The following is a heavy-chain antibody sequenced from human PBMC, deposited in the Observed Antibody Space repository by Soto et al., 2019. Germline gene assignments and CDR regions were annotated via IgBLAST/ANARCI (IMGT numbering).Heavy chain of an antibody. CDR3: ARGFAIDWYTYYFDY. V-gene: IGHV4-30-2*05. CDR2: NYYIVNT. D-gene: IGHD3-9*01. J-gene: IGHJ4*02. CDR1: GGSITSVGYS. Sequence: TLSLPCAVSGGSITSVGYSWSSIRQPPGKGLEWIGYNYYIVNTYSNPSLKSRVTISVDTSKNQFSLQLNSVTAEDTAVYYCARGFAIDWYTYYFDYWGQGPLVTVSS.